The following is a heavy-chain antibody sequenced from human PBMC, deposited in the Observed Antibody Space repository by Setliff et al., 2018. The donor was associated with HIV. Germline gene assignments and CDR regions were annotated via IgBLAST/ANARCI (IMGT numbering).Heavy chain of an antibody. D-gene: IGHD6-13*01. CDR3: ARGLGQQLGRFWYFDL. Sequence: SETLSLTCTVSGGPISEYYWSWIRQPAGKGLEWIGHIYTSGSTNYNPSLKSRVTISVDTSKTQFSLRLNSLTAADTAVYYCARGLGQQLGRFWYFDLWGRGTPVTV. J-gene: IGHJ2*01. V-gene: IGHV4-4*07. CDR1: GGPISEYY. CDR2: IYTSGST.